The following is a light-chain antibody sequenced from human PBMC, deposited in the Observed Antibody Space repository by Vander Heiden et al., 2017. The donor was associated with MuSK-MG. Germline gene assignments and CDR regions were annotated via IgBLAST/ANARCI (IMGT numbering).Light chain of an antibody. CDR3: QQTDSNPLWT. CDR2: AAS. J-gene: IGKJ1*01. V-gene: IGKV1-39*01. Sequence: DIQMTQSPSSLSASVGDGVTITCRASQSISSYLNWYQQKPGKAPKLLIYAASSLQSGVPSRFSGSGYGKDFTLTISSRQPEDFATYYCQQTDSNPLWTFGQGTKVEIK. CDR1: QSISSY.